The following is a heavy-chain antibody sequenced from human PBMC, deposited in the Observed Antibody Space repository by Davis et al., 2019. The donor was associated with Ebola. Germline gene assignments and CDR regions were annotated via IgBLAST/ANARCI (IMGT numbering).Heavy chain of an antibody. V-gene: IGHV3-48*03. CDR3: AKDLSGWYSFDY. Sequence: GGSLRLSCAASGFTLSSYEMSWVRQAPGKGLEWISYIGYNSGTTHDADSVKGRFTISRDNAKNSLHLQMNSLRAEDTAVYYCAKDLSGWYSFDYWGQGTLVTVSS. D-gene: IGHD6-19*01. J-gene: IGHJ4*02. CDR2: IGYNSGTT. CDR1: GFTLSSYE.